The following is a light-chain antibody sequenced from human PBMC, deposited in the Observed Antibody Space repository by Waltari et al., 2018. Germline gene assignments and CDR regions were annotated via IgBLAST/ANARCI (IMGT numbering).Light chain of an antibody. Sequence: QSALTQPASVSGSPGQSITISCSGTDSDVGAYDFVSWYQPHPGKAPHLLIYEVSNRPSVISNRFSASKSGNTASLTISGLQAEDEADYYCSSYTTSSAPGVFGTGTRVTVL. CDR3: SSYTTSSAPGV. CDR2: EVS. CDR1: DSDVGAYDF. V-gene: IGLV2-14*01. J-gene: IGLJ1*01.